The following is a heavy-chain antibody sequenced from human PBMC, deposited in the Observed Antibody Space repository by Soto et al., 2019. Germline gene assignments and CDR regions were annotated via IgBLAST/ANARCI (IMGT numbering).Heavy chain of an antibody. D-gene: IGHD1-7*01. V-gene: IGHV3-66*01. Sequence: GGFLRLSCAASGFTVSNNYMSWVRQAPGKGLEWVSIIDSGGSTYYADSVKGRFTISRDNSKNTLYLQMNSLRAEDTAVYYCAKDQLELYLEEDQPGYDYWGQGTLVTVSS. CDR3: AKDQLELYLEEDQPGYDY. CDR1: GFTVSNNY. CDR2: IDSGGST. J-gene: IGHJ4*02.